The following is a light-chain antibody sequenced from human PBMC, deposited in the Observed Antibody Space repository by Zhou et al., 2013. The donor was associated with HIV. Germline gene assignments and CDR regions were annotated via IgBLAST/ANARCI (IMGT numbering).Light chain of an antibody. CDR2: GAS. V-gene: IGKV1-27*01. Sequence: DIQMTQSPSFLSASVGDRVTITCRASQGIANYVAWFQQKPGKVPKNLIYGASVLRSGVPSRFSGSGSGTEFTLTISSLQPEDFATYYCQQLNSYPLTFGGGTKVEIE. CDR3: QQLNSYPLT. J-gene: IGKJ4*01. CDR1: QGIANY.